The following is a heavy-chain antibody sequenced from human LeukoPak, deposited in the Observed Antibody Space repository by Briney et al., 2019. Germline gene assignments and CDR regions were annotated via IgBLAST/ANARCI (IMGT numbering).Heavy chain of an antibody. J-gene: IGHJ5*02. D-gene: IGHD6-13*01. V-gene: IGHV3-7*01. CDR1: GFTFDDYG. Sequence: GGSLRLSCAASGFTFDDYGMSWVRQAPGKGLEWVANIKQDGSEKYYVDSVKGRFTISRDNAKNSLYLQMNSLRAEDTAVYYCARGLYSSSWYGSRGVNWFDPWGQGTLVTVSS. CDR3: ARGLYSSSWYGSRGVNWFDP. CDR2: IKQDGSEK.